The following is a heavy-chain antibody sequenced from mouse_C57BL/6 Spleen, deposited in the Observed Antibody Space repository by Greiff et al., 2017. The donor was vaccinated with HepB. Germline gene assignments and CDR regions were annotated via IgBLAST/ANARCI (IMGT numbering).Heavy chain of an antibody. D-gene: IGHD1-1*01. CDR1: GFSLTSYG. Sequence: QVQLKESGPGLVQPSQSLSITCTVSGFSLTSYGVHWVRQSPGKGLEWLGVIWSGGSTDYNAAFISRLSISKDNSKSQVFFKMNSLPADDTAIYYCARNPTVVATGYFDVWGTGTTVTVSS. V-gene: IGHV2-2*01. CDR3: ARNPTVVATGYFDV. CDR2: IWSGGST. J-gene: IGHJ1*03.